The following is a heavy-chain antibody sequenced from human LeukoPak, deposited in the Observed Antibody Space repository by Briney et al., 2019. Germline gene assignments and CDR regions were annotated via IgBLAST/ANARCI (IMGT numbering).Heavy chain of an antibody. V-gene: IGHV3-23*01. J-gene: IGHJ4*02. D-gene: IGHD2-2*01. CDR1: GFSFSSYA. Sequence: PGGSLRLSCAASGFSFSSYAMSWVRQAPGKGLEWVSAIVGSGGNMYYADSVKGRFTISRDNFKSTLYLQMNSLRAEDTAVYYCAKGLTWDSTGCSDWGQGTLVTVSS. CDR2: IVGSGGNM. CDR3: AKGLTWDSTGCSD.